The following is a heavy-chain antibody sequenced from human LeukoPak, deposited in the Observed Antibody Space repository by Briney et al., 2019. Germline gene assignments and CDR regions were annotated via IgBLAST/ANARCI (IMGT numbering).Heavy chain of an antibody. CDR1: GGTFSSYA. CDR2: IIPIFGTA. V-gene: IGHV1-69*05. Sequence: SVKVSCKASGGTFSSYAISWVRQAPGQGLEWMGRIIPIFGTANYAQKFQGRVTITTDESTSTAYMELSSLRSEDTGVYYCARELGYSSGWRDYWGQGTLVTVSS. J-gene: IGHJ4*02. D-gene: IGHD6-19*01. CDR3: ARELGYSSGWRDY.